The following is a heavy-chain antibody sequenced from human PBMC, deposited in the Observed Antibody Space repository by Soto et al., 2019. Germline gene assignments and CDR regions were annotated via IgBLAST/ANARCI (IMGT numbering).Heavy chain of an antibody. Sequence: PSETLSLTCTVSGGSISSSSYYWGWIRQPPGKGLEWIGSIYYSGSTYYNPSLKSRVTISVDTSKNQFSLKLSSVTAADTAVYYCAMSGDMITFGGVIVLFDYWGQGTLVTVSS. D-gene: IGHD3-16*02. CDR2: IYYSGST. V-gene: IGHV4-39*01. CDR3: AMSGDMITFGGVIVLFDY. CDR1: GGSISSSSYY. J-gene: IGHJ4*02.